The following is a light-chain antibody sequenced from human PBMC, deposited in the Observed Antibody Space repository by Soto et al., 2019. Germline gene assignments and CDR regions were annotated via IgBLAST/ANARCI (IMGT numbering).Light chain of an antibody. J-gene: IGLJ1*01. CDR3: TSYTSSSANYV. CDR2: EVI. Sequence: QSALTQPASVSGSPGQSITISCTGTSSDVGDYNYVSWYQHHPGTAPKLMIYEVINRPSGVSNRFSGSKSGNTASLTIAGRQAEDEADYYCTSYTSSSANYVFGTGTKVTVL. V-gene: IGLV2-14*01. CDR1: SSDVGDYNY.